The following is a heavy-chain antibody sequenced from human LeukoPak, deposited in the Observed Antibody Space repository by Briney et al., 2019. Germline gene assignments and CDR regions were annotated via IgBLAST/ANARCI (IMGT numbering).Heavy chain of an antibody. CDR2: IYHSGST. V-gene: IGHV4-38-2*02. Sequence: PSETLSLTCTVFGYSISSGYYWGWIRQPPGKGLEWIGTIYHSGSTYLNPSLKSRITLSVDTPKNQFSLKLSSVTAADTAVYYCARAPRDDILTGYYRGDMDVWGKGTTVTISS. CDR3: ARAPRDDILTGYYRGDMDV. J-gene: IGHJ6*03. CDR1: GYSISSGYY. D-gene: IGHD3-9*01.